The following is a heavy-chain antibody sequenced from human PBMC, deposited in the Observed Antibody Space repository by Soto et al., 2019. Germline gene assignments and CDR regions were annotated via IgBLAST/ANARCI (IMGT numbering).Heavy chain of an antibody. J-gene: IGHJ6*02. CDR3: AKDIPPMLRYYDSSGPQGYYYYGLDV. V-gene: IGHV3-30*18. Sequence: PGGSLRLSCAASGFTFSSYGMHWVRQAPGKGLEWVALISYDGSNKYYADSVKGRFTISRDNSKNTLYLQMNSLRAEDTAVYFCAKDIPPMLRYYDSSGPQGYYYYGLDVWGQGTTVTVSS. D-gene: IGHD3-22*01. CDR1: GFTFSSYG. CDR2: ISYDGSNK.